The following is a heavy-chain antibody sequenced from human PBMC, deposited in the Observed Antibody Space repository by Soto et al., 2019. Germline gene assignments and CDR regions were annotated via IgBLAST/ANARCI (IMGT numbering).Heavy chain of an antibody. J-gene: IGHJ4*02. Sequence: SETLSLTCTVSGDSISSSYWSWIRQHPGKGLEWIGYIYYSGSTYYNPSLKSRVTISVDTSKNQFSLKLSSVTAADTAVYYCARSSTSANYFDYWGQGTLVTVSS. CDR3: ARSSTSANYFDY. V-gene: IGHV4-59*06. CDR1: GDSISSSY. CDR2: IYYSGST. D-gene: IGHD2-2*01.